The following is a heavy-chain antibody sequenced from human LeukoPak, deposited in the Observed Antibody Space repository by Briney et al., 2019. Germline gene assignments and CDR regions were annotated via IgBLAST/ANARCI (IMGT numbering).Heavy chain of an antibody. CDR1: GFTFSSYG. V-gene: IGHV3-30*18. CDR2: ISYDGSNK. D-gene: IGHD3-22*01. J-gene: IGHJ4*02. CDR3: AKVGDSSGYYYSFDY. Sequence: GGSLRLSCAASGFTFSSYGMHWVRQAPGKGLEWVAVISYDGSNKYYADSVKGRFTISRDNSKNTLYLQMNSLRAEDTAVYYCAKVGDSSGYYYSFDYWGQGTLVTVSS.